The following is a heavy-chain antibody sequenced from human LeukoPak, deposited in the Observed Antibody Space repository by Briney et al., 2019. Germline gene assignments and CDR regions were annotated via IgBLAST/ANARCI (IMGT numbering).Heavy chain of an antibody. J-gene: IGHJ4*02. CDR1: GFTVSSNY. CDR2: IKQDGSEK. D-gene: IGHD4-17*01. CDR3: ASENYGDFDY. V-gene: IGHV3-7*01. Sequence: PGGSLRLSCAASGFTVSSNYMSWVRQAPGKGLEWVANIKQDGSEKYYVDSVKGRFTISRDNAKNSLYLQMNSLRAEDTAVYYCASENYGDFDYWGQGTLVTVSS.